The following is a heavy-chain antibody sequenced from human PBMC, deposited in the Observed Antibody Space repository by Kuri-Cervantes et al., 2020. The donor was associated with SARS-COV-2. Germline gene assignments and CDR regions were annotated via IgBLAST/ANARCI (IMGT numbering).Heavy chain of an antibody. D-gene: IGHD2/OR15-2a*01. CDR1: GYTFTSYG. CDR2: ISAYNGNT. J-gene: IGHJ5*02. V-gene: IGHV1-18*04. CDR3: ARFYISGWFDP. Sequence: ASVRVSCKASGYTFTSYGISWVRQAPGQGLEWMGWISAYNGNTNYAQKLQGRATMTTDTSTSTAYMGLRSLRSDDTAVYYCARFYISGWFDPWGQGTLVTVSS.